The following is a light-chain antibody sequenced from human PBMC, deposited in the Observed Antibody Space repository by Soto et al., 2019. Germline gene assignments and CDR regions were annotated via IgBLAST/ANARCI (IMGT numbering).Light chain of an antibody. CDR2: EVS. J-gene: IGLJ1*01. V-gene: IGLV2-8*01. CDR3: SSYTSSSTGV. CDR1: SSDVGGYKY. Sequence: QSVLTQPPSASGSPGQSVTISCTGTSSDVGGYKYVSWYQQHPGKAPKLILYEVSKRPSGVPDRFSGSKSGNTASLTVSGLQAEDEADYYCSSYTSSSTGVFGTGTKVTVL.